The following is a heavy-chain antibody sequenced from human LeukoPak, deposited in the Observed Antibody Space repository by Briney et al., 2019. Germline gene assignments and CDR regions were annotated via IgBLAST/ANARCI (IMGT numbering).Heavy chain of an antibody. Sequence: SETLSLTCTVSGGSISSYYWSWIRQPPGKGLEWIGYIYYSGSTNYNPSLKSRVTISVDTSKNQFSLKLSSVTAADTAVYYCARATTGQGFDYWGQGTLVTVSS. J-gene: IGHJ4*02. D-gene: IGHD1-14*01. CDR1: GGSISSYY. CDR2: IYYSGST. CDR3: ARATTGQGFDY. V-gene: IGHV4-59*01.